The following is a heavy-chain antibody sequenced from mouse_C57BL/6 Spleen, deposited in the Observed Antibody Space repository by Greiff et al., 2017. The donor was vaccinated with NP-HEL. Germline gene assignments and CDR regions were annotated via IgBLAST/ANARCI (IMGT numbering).Heavy chain of an antibody. CDR3: ARTIPYYYGRSDCAMDY. V-gene: IGHV5-17*01. CDR2: ISSGSSTI. Sequence: EVKVVESGGGLVKPGGSLKLSCAASGFTFSDYGMHWVRQAPEKGLEWVAYISSGSSTIYYADTVRGRITISSESAKNTLFLQMTSLRSEDTAMYYCARTIPYYYGRSDCAMDYWGQGTSVTVSS. J-gene: IGHJ4*01. D-gene: IGHD1-1*01. CDR1: GFTFSDYG.